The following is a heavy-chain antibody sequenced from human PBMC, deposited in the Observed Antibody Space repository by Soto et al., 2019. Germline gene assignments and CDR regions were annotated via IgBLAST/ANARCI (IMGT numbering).Heavy chain of an antibody. D-gene: IGHD5-12*01. CDR1: GFTFSSYW. J-gene: IGHJ6*03. CDR3: ARRARGYSGHDTQPYYYYYMDV. V-gene: IGHV3-74*01. CDR2: INSDGSST. Sequence: EVQLVESGGGLVQPGGSLRLSCAASGFTFSSYWMHWVRQAPGKGLVWVSRINSDGSSTSYADSVKGRFTISRDNAKNTLYLQMNSLRAEDTAVYYCARRARGYSGHDTQPYYYYYMDVWGKGPTVTVSS.